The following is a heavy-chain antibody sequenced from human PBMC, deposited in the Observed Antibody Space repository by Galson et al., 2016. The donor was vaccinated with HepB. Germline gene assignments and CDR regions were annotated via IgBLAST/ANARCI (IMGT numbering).Heavy chain of an antibody. Sequence: SLRLSCAASGFSFRTYSMHWVRQAPGKGLEWVSSISSGGSHISYSDSLKGRFTISRDNARNSLYLQMNSLGAEATAVYSRARGGTEYTLDAFDFWGQGTMVTASS. V-gene: IGHV3-21*01. CDR3: ARGGTEYTLDAFDF. J-gene: IGHJ3*01. CDR2: ISSGGSHI. CDR1: GFSFRTYS. D-gene: IGHD3-16*01.